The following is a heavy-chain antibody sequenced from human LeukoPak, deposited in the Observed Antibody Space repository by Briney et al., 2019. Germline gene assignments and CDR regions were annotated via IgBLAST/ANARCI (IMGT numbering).Heavy chain of an antibody. CDR2: INPSGGST. V-gene: IGHV1-46*01. Sequence: ASVKVSCKASGYTFTTYYIHWVRHAPGQGLGWMGIINPSGGSTSYAQKFQGRVTMTRDTSTSTVYMELSSPRSEDTAVYSCASYGSGTYYFDYWGQGTLVTVSS. CDR1: GYTFTTYY. CDR3: ASYGSGTYYFDY. J-gene: IGHJ4*02. D-gene: IGHD3-10*01.